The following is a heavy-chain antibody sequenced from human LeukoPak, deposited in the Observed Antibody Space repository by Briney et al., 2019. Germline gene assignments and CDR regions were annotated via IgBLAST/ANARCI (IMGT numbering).Heavy chain of an antibody. CDR2: I. Sequence: GGSLRLSCAASGFTFSSYTINWVRQAPGKGLEWVSSIVRGRFTISRDNAKNSVYLQMNSLRAEDTAVYYCARDSHDYPDYWGQGTLVTVSS. J-gene: IGHJ4*02. V-gene: IGHV3-21*01. CDR3: ARDSHDYPDY. CDR1: GFTFSSYT.